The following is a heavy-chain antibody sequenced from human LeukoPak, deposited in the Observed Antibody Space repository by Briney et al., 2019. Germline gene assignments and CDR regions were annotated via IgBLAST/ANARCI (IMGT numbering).Heavy chain of an antibody. Sequence: GGSLRLSCSTSGFTFTNYAMHWVRQAPGKGLEYVSAINSNGGRTNYADSVKGRFTISRDNSKNTLYLQMSRLRVEDTAVYYCVKVRYSSSFFFDYWGQGTLVTVSS. CDR3: VKVRYSSSFFFDY. CDR1: GFTFTNYA. D-gene: IGHD6-6*01. J-gene: IGHJ4*02. CDR2: INSNGGRT. V-gene: IGHV3-64D*09.